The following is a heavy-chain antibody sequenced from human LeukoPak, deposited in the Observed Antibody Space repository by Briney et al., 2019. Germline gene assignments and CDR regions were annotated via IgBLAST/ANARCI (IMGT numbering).Heavy chain of an antibody. CDR3: AGRLGYCSSTSCYGYYYYGMDV. V-gene: IGHV3-21*04. D-gene: IGHD2-2*01. Sequence: SGGSLRLSCAAPGFTFSSYSMNWVRQAPGKGLEWVSSISSSSSYIYYTDSVKGRFTISRDNAKNSLYLQMNSLRAEDTAVYYCAGRLGYCSSTSCYGYYYYGMDVWGQGTTVTVSS. CDR2: ISSSSSYI. J-gene: IGHJ6*02. CDR1: GFTFSSYS.